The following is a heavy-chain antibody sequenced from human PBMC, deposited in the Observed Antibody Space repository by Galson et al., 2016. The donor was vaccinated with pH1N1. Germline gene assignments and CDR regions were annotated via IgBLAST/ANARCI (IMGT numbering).Heavy chain of an antibody. Sequence: QSGAEVTKPGESLKISCKGSGYTFSSYWIAWVRQMPGKGLEWMGIIDPGDSDTRYSPSFQGQVTMSADKSISTVYLQWSSLNASDSARYYCARRTLLDMDIWGQGTTVIVSS. CDR2: IDPGDSDT. V-gene: IGHV5-51*01. CDR1: GYTFSSYW. CDR3: ARRTLLDMDI. J-gene: IGHJ6*02.